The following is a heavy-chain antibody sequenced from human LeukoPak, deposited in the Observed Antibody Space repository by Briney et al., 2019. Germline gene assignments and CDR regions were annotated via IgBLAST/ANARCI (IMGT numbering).Heavy chain of an antibody. V-gene: IGHV1-2*02. Sequence: WMGWINPNSGGTNYAQKFQGRVTMTRDTSISTAYMELSRLRSDDTAVYYCARDAATGHFDYWGQGTLVTVSS. D-gene: IGHD1-26*01. CDR2: INPNSGGT. J-gene: IGHJ4*02. CDR3: ARDAATGHFDY.